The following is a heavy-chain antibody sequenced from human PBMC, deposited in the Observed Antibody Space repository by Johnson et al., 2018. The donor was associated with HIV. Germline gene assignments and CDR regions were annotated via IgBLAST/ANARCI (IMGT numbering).Heavy chain of an antibody. CDR1: GFTVSSNY. V-gene: IGHV3-66*01. Sequence: VQLVESGGGLVHPGGSLRLSCAASGFTVSSNYMSWVRQAPGKGLEWVSVIYSGGTTYYADSVKGRFTISRDNSKNTLYLQMNSLRAEDTAVYYCAREGEPDGFDIWGQGTMVTVSS. D-gene: IGHD3-16*01. CDR3: AREGEPDGFDI. J-gene: IGHJ3*02. CDR2: IYSGGTT.